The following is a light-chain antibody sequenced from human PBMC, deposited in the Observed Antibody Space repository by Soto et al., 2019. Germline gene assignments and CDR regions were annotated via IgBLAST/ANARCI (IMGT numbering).Light chain of an antibody. CDR1: SSNIGRNT. CDR3: AAWDDNLRGVV. Sequence: QSGLTKPPSASGPPGQRIIISCYGSSSNIGRNTVNWYQHLPGRAPKVLIYRNSHRPSGVPDRFSGSQSGSSASLAISGLQSEDEADYYCAAWDDNLRGVVFGGGTQLTVL. CDR2: RNS. V-gene: IGLV1-44*01. J-gene: IGLJ3*02.